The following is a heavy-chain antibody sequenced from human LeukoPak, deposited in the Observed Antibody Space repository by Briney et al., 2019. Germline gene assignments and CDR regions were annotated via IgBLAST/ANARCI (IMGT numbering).Heavy chain of an antibody. Sequence: SVKVSCKASGGTFSSYAISWVRQAPGQRLEWMGRIIPILGIANYAQKFQGRVTITADKSTSTAYMELSSLRSEDTAVYYCARRGYGDFAYAFDIWGQGTMVTVSS. CDR1: GGTFSSYA. J-gene: IGHJ3*02. CDR3: ARRGYGDFAYAFDI. CDR2: IIPILGIA. D-gene: IGHD4-17*01. V-gene: IGHV1-69*04.